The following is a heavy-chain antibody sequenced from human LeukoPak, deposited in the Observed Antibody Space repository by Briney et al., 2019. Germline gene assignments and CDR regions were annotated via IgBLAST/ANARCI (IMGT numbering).Heavy chain of an antibody. CDR1: GYTFTGYY. J-gene: IGHJ4*02. V-gene: IGHV1-2*02. CDR3: ARERETLTDY. CDR2: INPNSGGT. Sequence: GASVKVSCKASGYTFTGYYMHGVRQAPGQGLEWMGWINPNSGGTNYAQTFQGRVTTTRDTSISTAYMELSRLRSDDTAVYYCARERETLTDYWGQGTLVTVYS.